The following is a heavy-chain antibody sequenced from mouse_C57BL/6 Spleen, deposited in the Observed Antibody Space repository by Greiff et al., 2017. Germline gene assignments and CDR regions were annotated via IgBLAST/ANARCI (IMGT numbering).Heavy chain of an antibody. CDR1: GYTFTSYW. V-gene: IGHV1-74*01. Sequence: VQLKQPGAELVKPGASVKVSCKASGYTFTSYWMHWVQQRPGQGLEWIGRIHPSDSATNYNQKFKGKATLTVDKSSSTAYMQLSSLTSEDSAVSCCAPHRFYAMDYWGQGTSVTVSS. CDR3: APHRFYAMDY. CDR2: IHPSDSAT. J-gene: IGHJ4*01.